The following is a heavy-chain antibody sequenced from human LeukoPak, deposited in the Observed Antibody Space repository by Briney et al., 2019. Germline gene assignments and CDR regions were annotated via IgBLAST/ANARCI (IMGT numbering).Heavy chain of an antibody. CDR3: ARRGGSSSRRSPIDY. CDR1: GFTFSDYW. CDR2: IKQDVSQR. Sequence: PGGSLRLSCTASGFTFSDYWMSWVRQAPGKGPEWMAKIKQDVSQRYYVDSVRGRFTISRYNAKNSLFLQMNGLRAEDTAVYYCARRGGSSSRRSPIDYWGQGTLVTVSS. D-gene: IGHD6-6*01. V-gene: IGHV3-7*01. J-gene: IGHJ4*02.